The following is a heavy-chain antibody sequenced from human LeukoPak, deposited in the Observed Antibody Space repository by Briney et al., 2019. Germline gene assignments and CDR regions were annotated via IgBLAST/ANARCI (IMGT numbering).Heavy chain of an antibody. Sequence: GGSLRLSCAASGFTFSSYCMNWVRQAPGKGLEWVSYISSSSTIYYAESVRGGFTISRANAKNSPSLHLNSRRAEDPAVYYCAGAQVIGDVFDIWGQGTMLTVS. CDR1: GFTFSSYC. CDR2: ISSSSTI. V-gene: IGHV3-48*01. CDR3: AGAQVIGDVFDI. J-gene: IGHJ3*02. D-gene: IGHD2-21*01.